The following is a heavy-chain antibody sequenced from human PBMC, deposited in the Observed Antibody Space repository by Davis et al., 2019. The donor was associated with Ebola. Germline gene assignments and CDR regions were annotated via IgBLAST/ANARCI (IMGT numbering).Heavy chain of an antibody. J-gene: IGHJ3*02. D-gene: IGHD3-22*01. CDR3: ARSYDSSGYYKADAFDI. CDR2: INTNTGNP. Sequence: AASVKVSCKASGYTFTSYGISWVRQAPGQGLEWMGWINTNTGNPTYAQGFTGRFVFSLDTSVSTAYLQISSLKAEDTAVYYCARSYDSSGYYKADAFDIWGQGTMVTVSS. V-gene: IGHV7-4-1*02. CDR1: GYTFTSYG.